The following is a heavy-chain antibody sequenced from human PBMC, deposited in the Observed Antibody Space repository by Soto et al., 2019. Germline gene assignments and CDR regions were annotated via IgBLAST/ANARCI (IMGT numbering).Heavy chain of an antibody. Sequence: GGSLRLSWAPSRFTFSRYSMSWVRHSPRRGLEWVSAISGNGGNTFYADSVKGRFTISRDNSKKTLYLQMDSLRAEDTAVYYCAKDVDYWGQGTLVTVSS. J-gene: IGHJ4*02. V-gene: IGHV3-23*01. CDR2: ISGNGGNT. CDR1: RFTFSRYS. CDR3: AKDVDY.